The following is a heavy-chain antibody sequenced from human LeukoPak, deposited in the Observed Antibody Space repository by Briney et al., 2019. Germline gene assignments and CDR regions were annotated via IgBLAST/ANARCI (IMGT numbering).Heavy chain of an antibody. CDR1: GFTFSSYA. CDR3: ARGPFYGDFHFDY. Sequence: GGSLRLSCAASGFTFSSYAMHWVRRAPGKGLEWVAVISYDGSNKYYADSVKGRFTISRDNSKNTLYLQMNSLRAEDTAVYYCARGPFYGDFHFDYWGQGTLVTVSS. J-gene: IGHJ4*02. V-gene: IGHV3-30-3*01. D-gene: IGHD4-17*01. CDR2: ISYDGSNK.